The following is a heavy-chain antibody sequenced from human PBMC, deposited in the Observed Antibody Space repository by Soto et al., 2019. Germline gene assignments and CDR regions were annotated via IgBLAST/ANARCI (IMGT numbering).Heavy chain of an antibody. J-gene: IGHJ3*02. CDR2: ISSSGSTI. CDR3: ARVHIGYSSSWYLDI. V-gene: IGHV3-11*01. CDR1: GFTFSDYY. Sequence: GSLRLSCAASGFTFSDYYMSWIRQAPGKGLEWVSYISSSGSTIYYADSVKGRFTISRDNAKNSLYLQMNSLRAEDTAVYYCARVHIGYSSSWYLDIWGQGTMVTVSS. D-gene: IGHD6-13*01.